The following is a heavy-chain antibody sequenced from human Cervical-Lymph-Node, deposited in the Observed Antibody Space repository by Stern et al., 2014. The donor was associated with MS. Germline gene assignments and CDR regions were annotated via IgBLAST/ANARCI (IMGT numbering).Heavy chain of an antibody. CDR2: IYLDDDK. D-gene: IGHD2-15*01. J-gene: IGHJ5*02. CDR3: AHRRGFCSGGYCYKGFGRLDP. Sequence: ESGPTLAKPTQTLTLTCTFSGFSFSSGVGLGWIRQSPEKALEWLALIYLDDDKHYHPSLKNRLAITKDNSKNQVVLTMTNMGPMDSGTYFCAHRRGFCSGGYCYKGFGRLDPWGQGTLVTVSS. V-gene: IGHV2-5*02. CDR1: GFSFSSGVG.